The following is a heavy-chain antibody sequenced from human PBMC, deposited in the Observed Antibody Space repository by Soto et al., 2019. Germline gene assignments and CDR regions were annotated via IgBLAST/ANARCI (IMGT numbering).Heavy chain of an antibody. J-gene: IGHJ4*02. CDR1: GGSISSGGYY. CDR2: IYYSGST. D-gene: IGHD3-10*01. CDR3: ASFPPPPPELGPGVSDY. Sequence: QVQLQESGPGLVKPSQTLSLTCTVSGGSISSGGYYWSWIRQHPGKGLEWIGYIYYSGSTYYNPFLKSRVTISVDTSKNQFSPKLSPVTAADTAVYYCASFPPPPPELGPGVSDYWGQGTLVTVSS. V-gene: IGHV4-31*03.